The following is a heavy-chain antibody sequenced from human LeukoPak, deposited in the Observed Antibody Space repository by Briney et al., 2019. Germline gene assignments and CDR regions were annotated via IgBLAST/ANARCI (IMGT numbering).Heavy chain of an antibody. Sequence: SETLSLTCAVYGGSFSGYYWSWIRQPPGKGLEWIGEINHSGSTNYNPSLKSRVTISVDTSKNQFSLKLSSVTAADTAVYCCARGRYYYGSGSYYKSFYGMDVWGQGTTVTVSS. V-gene: IGHV4-34*01. CDR2: INHSGST. J-gene: IGHJ6*02. CDR1: GGSFSGYY. CDR3: ARGRYYYGSGSYYKSFYGMDV. D-gene: IGHD3-10*01.